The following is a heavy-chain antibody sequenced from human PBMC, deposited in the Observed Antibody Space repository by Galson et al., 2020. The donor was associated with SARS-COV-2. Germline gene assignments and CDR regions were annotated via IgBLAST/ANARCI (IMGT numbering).Heavy chain of an antibody. CDR3: ARSALWFGELLSYMDV. CDR1: GCTISSYG. V-gene: IGHV3-33*01. D-gene: IGHD3-10*01. Sequence: AGTLRLTCAASGCTISSYGMPWVRQAPGKGLERVANIRYAGSNTYYPDSVKGRFTISSDNSKHTLYLQMNSLRAEDTAVYYCARSALWFGELLSYMDVWGKGTSVTVSS. CDR2: IRYAGSNT. J-gene: IGHJ6*03.